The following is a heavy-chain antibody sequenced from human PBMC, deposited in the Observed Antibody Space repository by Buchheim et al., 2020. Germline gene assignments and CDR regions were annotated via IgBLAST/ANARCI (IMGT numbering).Heavy chain of an antibody. D-gene: IGHD6-13*01. Sequence: EVQLVESGGDLVQPGGSLRLSCVASGFTFNDYWMSWVCQAPGKGPEWLANIKGDGTKTYYVDSLKGRFTIHRDNAKNSLYLQMNSLRVEDTAVYYCARDPFAFNIADFWGQGTL. CDR3: ARDPFAFNIADF. CDR2: IKGDGTKT. V-gene: IGHV3-7*03. CDR1: GFTFNDYW. J-gene: IGHJ4*02.